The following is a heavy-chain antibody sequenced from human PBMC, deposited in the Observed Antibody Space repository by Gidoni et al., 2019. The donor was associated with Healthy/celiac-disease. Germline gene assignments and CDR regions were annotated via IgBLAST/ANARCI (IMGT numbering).Heavy chain of an antibody. V-gene: IGHV4-38-2*01. D-gene: IGHD4-17*01. CDR1: GYSISSGYY. J-gene: IGHJ4*02. CDR3: ASAPHTVTTRV. CDR2: IYHSGST. Sequence: QVQLQESGPGLVKPSETLSLTCAVSGYSISSGYYWGWIRQPPGKGLEWIGSIYHSGSTYYNPSLKSRVTISVDTSKNQFSLKLSSVTAADTAVYYCASAPHTVTTRVWSQGTLVTVSS.